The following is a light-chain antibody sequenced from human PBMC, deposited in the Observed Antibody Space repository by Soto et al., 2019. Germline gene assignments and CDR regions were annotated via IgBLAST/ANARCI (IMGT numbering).Light chain of an antibody. V-gene: IGKV3-11*01. J-gene: IGKJ5*01. Sequence: EIVLTQSPATLSLSPGERATLSCRASQSVSSYLAWYQQRPGQAPRLLIYETSNRAAGIPGRFSGSGSGTDFTLTITSLEPEDFAVYYCQQRSNWLITFGQGTRLEIK. CDR2: ETS. CDR3: QQRSNWLIT. CDR1: QSVSSY.